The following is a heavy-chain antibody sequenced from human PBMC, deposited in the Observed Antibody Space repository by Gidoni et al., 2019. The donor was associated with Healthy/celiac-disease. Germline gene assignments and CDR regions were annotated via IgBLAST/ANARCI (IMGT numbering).Heavy chain of an antibody. CDR3: AKWTDTAFDY. Sequence: EVQLVESGGGLVQPGRSLRLSCAASGFTFDDYAMHWVRQAPGKGLEWVSGMSWNSGSIGYADSVKGRFTISRDNAKNSLYLQMNSLRAEDTALYYCAKWTDTAFDYWGQGTLVTVSS. V-gene: IGHV3-9*01. J-gene: IGHJ4*02. CDR2: MSWNSGSI. CDR1: GFTFDDYA. D-gene: IGHD5-18*01.